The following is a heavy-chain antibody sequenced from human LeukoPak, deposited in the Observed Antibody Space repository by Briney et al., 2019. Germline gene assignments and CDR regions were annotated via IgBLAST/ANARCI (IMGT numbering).Heavy chain of an antibody. D-gene: IGHD1-14*01. CDR3: AGMRITTPTVRTLDY. V-gene: IGHV4-59*01. Sequence: SETLSLTCTVSGGSMSTYDWTWVRQPPGKGLEWIGFIYYTGSTNYNPSLKSRVTISVDTSKNQFSLKLSSVTAADTAVYYCAGMRITTPTVRTLDYWGQGTLVTVSS. J-gene: IGHJ4*02. CDR1: GGSMSTYD. CDR2: IYYTGST.